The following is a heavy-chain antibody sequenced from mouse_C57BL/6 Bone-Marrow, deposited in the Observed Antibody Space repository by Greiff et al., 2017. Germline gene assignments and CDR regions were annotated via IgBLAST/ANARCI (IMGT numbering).Heavy chain of an antibody. V-gene: IGHV1-54*01. Sequence: QVQLQQSGAELVRPGTSVKVSCKASGYAFTNYLIEWVKQRPGQGLEWIGVINPGSGGTNYTEKFKGKATLTADKSSRTAYMKLSSLTSEDSAVYFCARSGGSSWGYWGQGTTLTVSS. CDR3: ARSGGSSWGY. CDR2: INPGSGGT. D-gene: IGHD1-1*01. CDR1: GYAFTNYL. J-gene: IGHJ2*01.